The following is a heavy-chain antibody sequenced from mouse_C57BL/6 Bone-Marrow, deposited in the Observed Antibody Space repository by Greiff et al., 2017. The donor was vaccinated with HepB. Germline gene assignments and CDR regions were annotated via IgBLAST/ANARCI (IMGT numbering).Heavy chain of an antibody. V-gene: IGHV1-52*01. CDR1: GYTFTSYW. CDR2: IDPSDSET. D-gene: IGHD2-4*01. Sequence: QVQLQQPGAELVRPGSSVKLSCKASGYTFTSYWMHWVKQRPIQGLEWIGNIDPSDSETHYNQKFKDKATLTVDKSSSTAYMQLSSLTSEDSAVYYCARRSYYDYGGYFDVWGTGTTVTVSS. CDR3: ARRSYYDYGGYFDV. J-gene: IGHJ1*03.